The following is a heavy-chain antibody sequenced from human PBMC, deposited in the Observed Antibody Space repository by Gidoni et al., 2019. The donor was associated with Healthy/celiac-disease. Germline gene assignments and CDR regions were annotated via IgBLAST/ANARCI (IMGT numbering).Heavy chain of an antibody. V-gene: IGHV4-59*01. D-gene: IGHD3-10*01. J-gene: IGHJ6*04. CDR2: IYYSGSI. Sequence: QVQLQESGPGLVKPSETLSLTCSVSGGSISRSYWSWLRQPPGKGLEWIVDIYYSGSINYNPSLKSRVTISVDASKNQFSLKLSSVTAADTAVYLCAGITYYYASGNFYYNGMDVWGKRDHGHRLL. CDR3: AGITYYYASGNFYYNGMDV. CDR1: GGSISRSY.